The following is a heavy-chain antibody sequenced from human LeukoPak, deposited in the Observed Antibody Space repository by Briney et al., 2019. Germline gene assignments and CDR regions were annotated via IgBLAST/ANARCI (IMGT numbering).Heavy chain of an antibody. D-gene: IGHD3-22*01. V-gene: IGHV3-23*01. J-gene: IGHJ4*02. CDR3: ANHGSSGYYGRGFFDY. CDR1: GFTFSSYA. CDR2: ISGSGGSI. Sequence: GGSLRLSCASSGFTFSSYAMSWVRQAPGEGLEWVSAISGSGGSIYYADSGKGRCTISSDNSKNTLYLQKNRLRAEDTAVYYCANHGSSGYYGRGFFDYWGQGTLVTVSS.